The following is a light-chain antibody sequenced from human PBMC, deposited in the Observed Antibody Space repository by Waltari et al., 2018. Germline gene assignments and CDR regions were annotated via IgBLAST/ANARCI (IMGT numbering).Light chain of an antibody. Sequence: QSALTQPRSVSGSPGQSVTISCTGTSSDVGGYNYVSWYQQHPGKAPQFMIYDVRERPPGVPDPSSGSKAGNTASLALSGVQAEDEADYYCCSYAGSYNLVFGGGTKLTVL. CDR1: SSDVGGYNY. CDR2: DVR. CDR3: CSYAGSYNLV. V-gene: IGLV2-11*01. J-gene: IGLJ2*01.